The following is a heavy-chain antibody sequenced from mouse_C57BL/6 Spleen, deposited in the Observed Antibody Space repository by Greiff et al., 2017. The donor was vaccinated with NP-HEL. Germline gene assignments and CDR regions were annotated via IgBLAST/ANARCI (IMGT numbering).Heavy chain of an antibody. Sequence: QVQLQQPGAELVKPGASVKLSCKASGYTFTSYWMQWVKQRPGQGLEWIGEIDPSDSYTNYNQKFKGKATLTVDTSSSTAYMQLSSLTSEDSAVYYCARSGTRDPSFDYWGQGTTLTVSS. J-gene: IGHJ2*01. CDR2: IDPSDSYT. D-gene: IGHD3-1*01. CDR1: GYTFTSYW. V-gene: IGHV1-50*01. CDR3: ARSGTRDPSFDY.